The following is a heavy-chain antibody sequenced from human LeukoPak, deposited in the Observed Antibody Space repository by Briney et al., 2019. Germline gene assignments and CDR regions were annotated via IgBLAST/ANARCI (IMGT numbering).Heavy chain of an antibody. CDR2: IYYSGST. CDR1: GGSISSGDYY. J-gene: IGHJ5*02. D-gene: IGHD6-13*01. CDR3: ARHLAAAGRRFDP. Sequence: PSETLSLTCTVSGGSISSGDYYWSWIRQPPGKGLEWIGYIYYSGSTYYNPSLKSRVTISVDTSKNQFSLKLSSVTAADTAVYYCARHLAAAGRRFDPWGQGTLVTVSS. V-gene: IGHV4-30-4*01.